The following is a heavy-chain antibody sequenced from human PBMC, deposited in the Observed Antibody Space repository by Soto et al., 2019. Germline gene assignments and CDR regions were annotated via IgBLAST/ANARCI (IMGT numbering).Heavy chain of an antibody. CDR3: ARSEWLIHDPIYHYYDMDV. CDR1: GGTFSSYG. V-gene: IGHV1-69*12. J-gene: IGHJ6*02. D-gene: IGHD6-19*01. Sequence: QVQLVQSGAEVKKPGSSVKVSCKASGGTFSSYGISWVRQAPGQGLEWMGGIIPIFSTANYAQKFQGRVTITADESTSIAYMELSSLRSEDTAVYYCARSEWLIHDPIYHYYDMDVWGQGTTVTVSS. CDR2: IIPIFSTA.